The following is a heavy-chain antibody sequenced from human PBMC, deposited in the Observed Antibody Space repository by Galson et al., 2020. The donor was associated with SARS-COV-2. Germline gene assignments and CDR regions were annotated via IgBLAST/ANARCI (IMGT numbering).Heavy chain of an antibody. V-gene: IGHV3-13*01. CDR2: IGTAGDT. CDR1: GFTFSSYD. D-gene: IGHD4-17*01. Sequence: GESLKISCAASGFTFSSYDMHWVRQATGKGLEWVSAIGTAGDTYYPGSVKGRFTISRENAKNSLYLQMNSLRAGDTAVYYCARATVTTDWGYYYYYMDVWGKGTTVTVSS. CDR3: ARATVTTDWGYYYYYMDV. J-gene: IGHJ6*03.